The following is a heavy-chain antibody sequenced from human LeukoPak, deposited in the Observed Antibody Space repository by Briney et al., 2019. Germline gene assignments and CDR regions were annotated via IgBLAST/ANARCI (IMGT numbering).Heavy chain of an antibody. J-gene: IGHJ4*02. D-gene: IGHD6-13*01. CDR2: INPRGGST. Sequence: ASVKVSCKASGYTFTSYYMHWVRQAPGQGLEWMGIINPRGGSTSYAQKFQGRVTMTRDTSTSTVYMELSSLRSEDTAVYYCARAEDYSSSWYEGFDYWGQGTLVTVSS. CDR1: GYTFTSYY. CDR3: ARAEDYSSSWYEGFDY. V-gene: IGHV1-46*01.